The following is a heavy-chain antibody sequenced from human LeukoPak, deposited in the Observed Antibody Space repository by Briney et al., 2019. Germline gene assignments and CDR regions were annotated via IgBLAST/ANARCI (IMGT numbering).Heavy chain of an antibody. J-gene: IGHJ4*02. V-gene: IGHV3-53*01. Sequence: GGSLRLSCAASGFTVSSNYMSWVRQAPGKGLEWVSVIYSGGSTYYADSVKGRFTISRDNSKNTLYLQMNSLRAEDTAVYYRARSIVATIDPLDYWGQGTLVTVSS. CDR2: IYSGGST. CDR3: ARSIVATIDPLDY. D-gene: IGHD5-12*01. CDR1: GFTVSSNY.